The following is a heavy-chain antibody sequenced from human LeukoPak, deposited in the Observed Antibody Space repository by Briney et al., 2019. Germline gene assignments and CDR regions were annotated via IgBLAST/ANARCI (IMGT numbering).Heavy chain of an antibody. V-gene: IGHV3-48*03. J-gene: IGHJ4*02. Sequence: GGSLRLSCAASGFTFRSYEMNWVRHAPGRGLERVSHISGGGESTVYPDAVKGRFTISRDNAKNSLYLQMNSLRVEDTGVYYCARRSGRRYEYWGQGVLVTVSP. CDR3: ARRSGRRYEY. CDR1: GFTFRSYE. CDR2: ISGGGEST. D-gene: IGHD5-24*01.